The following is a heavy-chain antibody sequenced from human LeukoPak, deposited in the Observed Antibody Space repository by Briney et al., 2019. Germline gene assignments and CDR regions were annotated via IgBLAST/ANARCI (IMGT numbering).Heavy chain of an antibody. CDR1: GGSFSGYY. CDR3: ARARLGYCSSTSCYHGNWFDP. J-gene: IGHJ5*02. D-gene: IGHD2-2*01. V-gene: IGHV4-34*01. Sequence: PSETLSLTCAVYGGSFSGYYWSWLRQPPGKGLEWIGEIHHSGSTNYNPSLKSRVTISVDTSKNQFSLKLSSVTAADTAVYYCARARLGYCSSTSCYHGNWFDPWGQGTLVTVSS. CDR2: IHHSGST.